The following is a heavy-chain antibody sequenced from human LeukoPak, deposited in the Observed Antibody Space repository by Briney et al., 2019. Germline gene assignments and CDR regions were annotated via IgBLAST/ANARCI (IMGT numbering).Heavy chain of an antibody. CDR1: GFTFNRFC. V-gene: IGHV3-23*01. J-gene: IGHJ4*02. Sequence: PGGSLRLSCGASGFTFNRFCMSWFRQAPEKGLDGVSAIGGRGDNTWYADSVKGRFTISRDNSKNTLYLQMDSLRAEDTAMYYCAKDLWASETVIGTSRLPDSWGQGTLVTVSS. D-gene: IGHD6-19*01. CDR3: AKDLWASETVIGTSRLPDS. CDR2: IGGRGDNT.